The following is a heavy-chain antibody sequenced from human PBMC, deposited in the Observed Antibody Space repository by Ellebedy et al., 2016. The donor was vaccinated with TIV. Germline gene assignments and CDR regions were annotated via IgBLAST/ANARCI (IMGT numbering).Heavy chain of an antibody. CDR2: INHSGST. CDR1: GGSFRGYY. Sequence: MPSETLSLTCAVYGGSFRGYYWSWIRQPPGKGLEWIGEINHSGSTNYNPSLKSRVTISVDTSKNQFSLKLSSVTAADTAVYYCAIGSGSYRSFDYWGQGTLVTVSS. D-gene: IGHD3-10*01. CDR3: AIGSGSYRSFDY. V-gene: IGHV4-34*01. J-gene: IGHJ4*02.